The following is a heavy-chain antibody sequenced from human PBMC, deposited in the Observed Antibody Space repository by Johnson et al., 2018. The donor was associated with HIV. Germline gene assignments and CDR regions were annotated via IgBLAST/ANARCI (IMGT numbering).Heavy chain of an antibody. CDR3: TKDIGGDGKLYAFDI. D-gene: IGHD5-24*01. CDR1: GFKFHEYA. CDR2: ISWYGGTT. Sequence: VQLVESGGVVVQPGGSLRLSCAASGFKFHEYAMHWVRQAPGKGLEWVSLISWYGGTTNYADSVKGRFTISRDNNKNSLDLKMNTLRVEDTALYYCTKDIGGDGKLYAFDIWGQGTMVTVSS. V-gene: IGHV3-43D*03. J-gene: IGHJ3*02.